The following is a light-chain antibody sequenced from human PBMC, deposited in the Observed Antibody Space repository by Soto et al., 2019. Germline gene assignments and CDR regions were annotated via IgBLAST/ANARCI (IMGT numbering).Light chain of an antibody. J-gene: IGKJ2*01. CDR2: GAS. Sequence: EIVLTQSPGTLSLSPGERATLSCRASQSVTSTYLAWYQQKPGQAPRLLIYGASSRATGIPDRFSGSGSGTDFNLTISRLEREDFTVYYCQQYGGSPPYTFGQGTKLEIK. CDR3: QQYGGSPPYT. CDR1: QSVTSTY. V-gene: IGKV3-20*01.